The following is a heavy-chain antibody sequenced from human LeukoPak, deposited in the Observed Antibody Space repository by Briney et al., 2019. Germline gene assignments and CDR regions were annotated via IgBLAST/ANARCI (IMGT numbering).Heavy chain of an antibody. D-gene: IGHD2-2*01. CDR3: AREYLYCSSTSCYSEGFDY. CDR1: GGTFSSYT. J-gene: IGHJ4*02. V-gene: IGHV1-69*04. CDR2: IIPILGIA. Sequence: SVKVSCKASGGTFSSYTISWVRQAPGQGLEWMGRIIPILGIANYAQKFQGRVTITADESTSTAYMELSSLRSEDTAVYYCAREYLYCSSTSCYSEGFDYWGQGTLVTVSS.